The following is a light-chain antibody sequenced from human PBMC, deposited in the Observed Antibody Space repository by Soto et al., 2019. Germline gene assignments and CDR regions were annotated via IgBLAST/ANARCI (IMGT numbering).Light chain of an antibody. J-gene: IGKJ2*01. CDR2: KVS. V-gene: IGKV2-30*01. Sequence: DVAMTQSPLSLPVTLGQPASISCRSSQSLTYSDGNTYLNWFHLRPGQSPRRLIYKVSHRDSGVPERFSGSGSGTDFTMKISRVEAEVVGVYYCMQGTHWPPYTCGQGTKLEIK. CDR3: MQGTHWPPYT. CDR1: QSLTYSDGNTY.